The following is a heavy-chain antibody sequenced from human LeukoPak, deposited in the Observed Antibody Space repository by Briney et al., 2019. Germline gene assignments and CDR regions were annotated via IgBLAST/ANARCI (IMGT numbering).Heavy chain of an antibody. Sequence: PGGSLRLSCAASGFTVSSNYMSWVRQAPGKGLEWVSVIYSGGSTYYADSVKGRFTISRDNSKNTLYLQMNSLRAEDTAVYYCARVGSSWEWLEQGVDYWGQGTLVTVSS. CDR1: GFTVSSNY. V-gene: IGHV3-66*01. CDR2: IYSGGST. D-gene: IGHD1/OR15-1a*01. CDR3: ARVGSSWEWLEQGVDY. J-gene: IGHJ4*02.